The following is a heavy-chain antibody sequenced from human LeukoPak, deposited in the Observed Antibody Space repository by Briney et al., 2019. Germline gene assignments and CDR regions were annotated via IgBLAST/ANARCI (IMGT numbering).Heavy chain of an antibody. CDR3: ARQHFYGSGSYFGY. D-gene: IGHD3-10*01. CDR2: IYHSGNT. Sequence: PSETLSLTCAVSGYSTSSGYYWGWIRQPPGKGLEWIGSIYHSGNTYYNPSLKSRVTISVDTSKNQFSVKLSSVTAADTAVYYCARQHFYGSGSYFGYWGQGTLVTVSS. CDR1: GYSTSSGYY. J-gene: IGHJ4*02. V-gene: IGHV4-38-2*01.